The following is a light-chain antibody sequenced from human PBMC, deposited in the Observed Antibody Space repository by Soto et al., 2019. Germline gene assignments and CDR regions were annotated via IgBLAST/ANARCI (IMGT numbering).Light chain of an antibody. CDR1: QSVSNNY. CDR2: GAS. CDR3: QHYDSSQWT. J-gene: IGKJ1*01. V-gene: IGKV3-20*01. Sequence: EIVLTQSPGTLSLSPGERATLSCRASQSVSNNYLAWYQQKPGQAPRLLIYGASNRATGIPDRFSGSGSGTDFTLTISRLEPEDFAVYYCQHYDSSQWTFGQGTRVEIK.